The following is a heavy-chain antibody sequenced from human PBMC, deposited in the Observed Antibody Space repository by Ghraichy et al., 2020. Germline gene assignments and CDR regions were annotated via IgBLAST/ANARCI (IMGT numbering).Heavy chain of an antibody. CDR3: ARSHSAYYYDGGAFDI. CDR2: ISYDGSNK. V-gene: IGHV3-30-3*01. Sequence: GSLRLSCAASGFTFSSYAMHWVRQAPGKGLEWVAVISYDGSNKYYADSVKGRFTISRDNSKNTLYLQMNSLRAEDTAVYYCARSHSAYYYDGGAFDIWGQGTMVTVSS. CDR1: GFTFSSYA. D-gene: IGHD3-22*01. J-gene: IGHJ3*02.